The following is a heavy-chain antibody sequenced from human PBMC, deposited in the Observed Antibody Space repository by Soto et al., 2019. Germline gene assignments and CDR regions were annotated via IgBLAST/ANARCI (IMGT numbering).Heavy chain of an antibody. J-gene: IGHJ6*02. Sequence: AASVKVACKASGYTFAICYMHWVRQAPGQGLEWMGIINPSGGSTSYAQKFQGRVAMTEDTSTDTAYMELSSLRSEDTAVYYCATEFGSGIAARLPHPNSVNVYGMDVWGQGTTVTAP. CDR2: INPSGGST. CDR3: ATEFGSGIAARLPHPNSVNVYGMDV. V-gene: IGHV1-46*01. D-gene: IGHD6-6*01. CDR1: GYTFAICY.